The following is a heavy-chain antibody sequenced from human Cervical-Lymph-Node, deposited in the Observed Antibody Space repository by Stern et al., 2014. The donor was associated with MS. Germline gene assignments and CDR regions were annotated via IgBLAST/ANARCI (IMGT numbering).Heavy chain of an antibody. CDR2: IYPSGNT. Sequence: QLQLQESGSGLVKPSQTLSLTCAVSGDSISSSDYSWSWLRQPPGKGLVWIGYIYPSGNTYYNPTLRSRITISVDRSKNPFSLNLTAVTAADTAVYYCARGRRGRAGATSFFDSWGQGTLVTVSS. CDR3: ARGRRGRAGATSFFDS. J-gene: IGHJ4*02. V-gene: IGHV4-30-2*01. CDR1: GDSISSSDYS. D-gene: IGHD1-26*01.